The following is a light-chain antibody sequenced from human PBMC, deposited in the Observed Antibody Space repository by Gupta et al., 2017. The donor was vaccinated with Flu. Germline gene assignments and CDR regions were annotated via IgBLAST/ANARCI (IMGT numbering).Light chain of an antibody. Sequence: AIQMTQSPSSLSASVGDRVTITCRASQSIRSDLTWHQQKPGKAPKPLIYAASSLQSGVPSRFSGSGSGTEFTLTISSLQPEDVATYYCLQDYTYPWTFGQGTKVEIK. CDR2: AAS. CDR1: QSIRSD. CDR3: LQDYTYPWT. J-gene: IGKJ1*01. V-gene: IGKV1-6*01.